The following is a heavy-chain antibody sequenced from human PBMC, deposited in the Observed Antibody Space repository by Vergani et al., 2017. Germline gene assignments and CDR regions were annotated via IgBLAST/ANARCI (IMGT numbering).Heavy chain of an antibody. V-gene: IGHV3-23*01. D-gene: IGHD2-8*01. CDR1: GFTFSSYA. CDR3: AKDFPPGVLMVYAPPEXFQH. J-gene: IGHJ1*01. CDR2: ISGSGGST. Sequence: EVQLLESGGGLVQPGGSLRLSCAASGFTFSSYAMSWVRQAPGKGLEWVSAISGSGGSTYYADSVKGRFTISRDNSKNTLYLQMNSLRAEDTAVYYCAKDFPPGVLMVYAPPEXFQHWGQGTLVTVSS.